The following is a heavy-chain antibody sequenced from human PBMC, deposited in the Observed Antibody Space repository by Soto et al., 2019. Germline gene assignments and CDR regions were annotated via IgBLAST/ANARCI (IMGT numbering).Heavy chain of an antibody. CDR3: ARGGVGCFDY. J-gene: IGHJ4*02. CDR1: GFTFSNYW. CDR2: ITSDGGTT. Sequence: EVQLVESGGGLVQPGGSLRLSCAASGFTFSNYWMHWVRQAPGKGLLWVSRITSDGGTTSHADSVKGRFTISRDNAKNTVDLQMNSLRPEDTAVYYCARGGVGCFDYWGQGILVTVSS. D-gene: IGHD1-26*01. V-gene: IGHV3-74*01.